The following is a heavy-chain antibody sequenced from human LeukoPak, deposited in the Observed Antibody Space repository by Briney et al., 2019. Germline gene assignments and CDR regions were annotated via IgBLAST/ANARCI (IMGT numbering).Heavy chain of an antibody. CDR3: ANPLDSSSGTIYFQH. CDR2: ICSSSSAK. D-gene: IGHD6-13*01. J-gene: IGHJ1*01. V-gene: IGHV3-48*01. Sequence: GGSLRLSCAASGFTFSTYSMNWVRQAPGKGLEWVSYICSSSSAKYYADSVQGLFTISRDNSKNTLYLQMNSQRAEDTAVYYCANPLDSSSGTIYFQHWGQGTLVTVSS. CDR1: GFTFSTYS.